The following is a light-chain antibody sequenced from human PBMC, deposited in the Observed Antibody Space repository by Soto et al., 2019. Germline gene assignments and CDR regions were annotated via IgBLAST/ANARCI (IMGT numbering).Light chain of an antibody. CDR2: KAS. J-gene: IGKJ2*01. Sequence: DIQMTQSPSTLSASVGDRVTITCRASQNVGSWLAWFQQKPGKGPKLLIYKASTLETGVPSRFSGGGSGTEFTLTISSLQPADSATYYCQQYNGYLYTFGQGTNLEIK. CDR1: QNVGSW. V-gene: IGKV1-5*03. CDR3: QQYNGYLYT.